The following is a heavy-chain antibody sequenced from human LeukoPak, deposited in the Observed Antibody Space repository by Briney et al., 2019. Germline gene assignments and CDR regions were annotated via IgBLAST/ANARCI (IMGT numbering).Heavy chain of an antibody. V-gene: IGHV3-21*01. J-gene: IGHJ4*02. CDR3: AKEIWFGSDY. D-gene: IGHD3-10*01. Sequence: GSLRLSCAASGFTFSSYTMNWVRQAPGKGLEWVSCISSSSSDIYYADSVKGRFTISRDNGKKSVYLQMNSLRAEDTAVYYCAKEIWFGSDYWGQGTLVTVSS. CDR1: GFTFSSYT. CDR2: ISSSSSDI.